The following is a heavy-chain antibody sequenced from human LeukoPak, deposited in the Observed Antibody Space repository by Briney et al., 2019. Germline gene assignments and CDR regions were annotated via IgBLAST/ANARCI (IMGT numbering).Heavy chain of an antibody. CDR3: ARVLDYYDSSGYCPDY. J-gene: IGHJ4*02. CDR2: LNPNSGGT. D-gene: IGHD3-22*01. V-gene: IGHV1-2*02. CDR1: GYTFIGYY. Sequence: ASVKVSCKASGYTFIGYYIHWVRQAPGQGLEWMGWLNPNSGGTNYAQKFQDRVTMTRDTSISTAYMELSRLRSDDTAVYYCARVLDYYDSSGYCPDYWGQGTLVTASS.